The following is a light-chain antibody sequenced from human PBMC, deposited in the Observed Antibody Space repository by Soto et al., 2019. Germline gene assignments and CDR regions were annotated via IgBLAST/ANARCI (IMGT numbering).Light chain of an antibody. CDR2: KAS. Sequence: DIQMTRSPSTLSASVGDRVTITCRASQNINSWLAWYQQKPGKAPKLLIYKASNLESGVPSRFSGRGSGTAFTLTISSLQPDDFAPYNCKQYESFFPLTFGGVTKVEIX. CDR3: KQYESFFPLT. J-gene: IGKJ4*01. V-gene: IGKV1-5*03. CDR1: QNINSW.